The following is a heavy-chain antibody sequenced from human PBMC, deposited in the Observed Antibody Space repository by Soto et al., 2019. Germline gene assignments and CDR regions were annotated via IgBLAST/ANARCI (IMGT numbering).Heavy chain of an antibody. CDR1: GVSISRYY. CDR2: IYYSGST. Sequence: QVQLQESGPGLVKPSETLSLPCTVSGVSISRYYWSWFRQPPGKGLEWIGYIYYSGSTNYNPPPKSRVTISVDTSQNQFSLKLSSVTAADTAVYYCARRYGSCFDYWGQGTLVTVSS. CDR3: ARRYGSCFDY. D-gene: IGHD5-18*01. J-gene: IGHJ4*02. V-gene: IGHV4-59*08.